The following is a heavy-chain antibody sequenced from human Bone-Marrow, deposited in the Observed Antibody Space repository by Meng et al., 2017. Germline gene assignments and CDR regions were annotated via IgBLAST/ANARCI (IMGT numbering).Heavy chain of an antibody. V-gene: IGHV3-30*01. J-gene: IGHJ6*02. CDR2: ISYDGSNK. CDR1: GFTFSSYA. Sequence: GESLKISCAASGFTFSSYAMHWVRQAPGKGLEWVAVISYDGSNKYYADSVKGRFTISRDNSKNTLYLQMNSLRAEDTAVYYCARGPGYYYFGMDVWGQGDKVTVSS. CDR3: ARGPGYYYFGMDV.